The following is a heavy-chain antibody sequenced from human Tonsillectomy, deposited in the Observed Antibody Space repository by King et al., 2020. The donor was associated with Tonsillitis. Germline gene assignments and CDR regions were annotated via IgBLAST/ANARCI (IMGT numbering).Heavy chain of an antibody. V-gene: IGHV4-4*02. CDR1: GGSISSSHW. CDR2: IYHSGST. D-gene: IGHD3-22*01. J-gene: IGHJ4*02. Sequence: QLQESGPGLVKPSGTLSLTCAVSGGSISSSHWWSWVRQPPGKGLEWIGEIYHSGSTNYNPSLKSRGTISVDKSKNQFSLKLSSVTAADTAVYFCARAYGTYYYDSSGYFDYWGQGTLVTVSS. CDR3: ARAYGTYYYDSSGYFDY.